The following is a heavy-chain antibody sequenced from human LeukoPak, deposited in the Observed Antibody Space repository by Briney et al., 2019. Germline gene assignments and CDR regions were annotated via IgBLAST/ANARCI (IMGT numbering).Heavy chain of an antibody. CDR3: ARAAPKLELRGWFDP. V-gene: IGHV1-69*04. J-gene: IGHJ5*02. D-gene: IGHD1-7*01. CDR1: GGTFSSYA. CDR2: IIPILGIA. Sequence: ASVTVACKASGGTFSSYAISWVRPAPGQGLEWMGRIIPILGIANYAQKFQGRVTITADKSTSTAYMELNSLRSEDTAVYYCARAAPKLELRGWFDPWGQGTLVTVSS.